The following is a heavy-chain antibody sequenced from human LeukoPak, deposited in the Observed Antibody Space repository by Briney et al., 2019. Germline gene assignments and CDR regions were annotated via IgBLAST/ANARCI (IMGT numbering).Heavy chain of an antibody. Sequence: ASVKVSCKASGYTFNTYGMSWVRQAPGQGLEWMAWISVSRGDTQYAQKFQGRVTMTTDTSTSTAYLELRSLRSDDTAVYYCVRDDWRGLGNRNDVANFDYWAREPWSPSPQ. J-gene: IGHJ4*02. CDR1: GYTFNTYG. CDR2: ISVSRGDT. CDR3: VRDDWRGLGNRNDVANFDY. D-gene: IGHD1-1*01. V-gene: IGHV1-18*01.